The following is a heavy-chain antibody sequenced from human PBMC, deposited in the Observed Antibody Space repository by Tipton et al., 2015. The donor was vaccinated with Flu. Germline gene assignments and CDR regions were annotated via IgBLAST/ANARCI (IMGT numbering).Heavy chain of an antibody. Sequence: QLVQSGAEVKRPGASVRVSCKASGYTFTIYDIYWVRQATGQGLEWMGWMNPNSGNTRLAQRFQGRVTMTRSTSLSTAYLDINSLRSEDAAVYFCGRGLYCRGSSCSFNYYYGMDVWGQGPTVIVSS. CDR3: GRGLYCRGSSCSFNYYYGMDV. CDR2: MNPNSGNT. CDR1: GYTFTIYD. J-gene: IGHJ6*02. V-gene: IGHV1-8*01. D-gene: IGHD2-15*01.